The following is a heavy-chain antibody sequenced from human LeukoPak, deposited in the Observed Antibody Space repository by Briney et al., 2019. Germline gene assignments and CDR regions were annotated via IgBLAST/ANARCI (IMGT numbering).Heavy chain of an antibody. CDR2: INPNSGGT. Sequence: ASVKVSCKASGYTFTGYYMHWVRQAPGQGLEWMGWINPNSGGTNYAQKFQGRVTMTRDTSISTAYMELSRLRSDDTAVYYCARDLIMGGVDAFDIWGRGTMVTVSS. CDR1: GYTFTGYY. V-gene: IGHV1-2*02. D-gene: IGHD3-10*01. J-gene: IGHJ3*02. CDR3: ARDLIMGGVDAFDI.